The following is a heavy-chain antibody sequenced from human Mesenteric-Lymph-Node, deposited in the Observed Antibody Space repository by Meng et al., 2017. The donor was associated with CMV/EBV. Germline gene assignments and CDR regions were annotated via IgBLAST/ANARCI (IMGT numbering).Heavy chain of an antibody. CDR1: GFIFSSYG. J-gene: IGHJ6*02. Sequence: GESLKIPCAASGFIFSSYGMHWVRQAPGKGLEWVASIRYDGSNKNYADSVKGRFTISRDNSKNTLYLQMNSLRAEDTGVYYCAKELNLYGDYDYYYYGMDVWGQGTTVTVSS. V-gene: IGHV3-30*02. CDR2: IRYDGSNK. D-gene: IGHD4-17*01. CDR3: AKELNLYGDYDYYYYGMDV.